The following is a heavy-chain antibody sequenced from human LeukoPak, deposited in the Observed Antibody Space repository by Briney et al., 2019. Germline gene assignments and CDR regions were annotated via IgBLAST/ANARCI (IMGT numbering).Heavy chain of an antibody. CDR3: ARAGYYDFWSGYPTYYYYGMDV. D-gene: IGHD3-3*01. CDR1: GFTFSSYA. V-gene: IGHV3-33*08. Sequence: GGSLRLSCAASGFTFSSYAMSWVRQAPGKGLEWVAVIWYDGSNKYYADSVKGRFTISRDNSKNTLYLQMNSLRAEDTAVYYCARAGYYDFWSGYPTYYYYGMDVWGQGTTVTVSS. J-gene: IGHJ6*02. CDR2: IWYDGSNK.